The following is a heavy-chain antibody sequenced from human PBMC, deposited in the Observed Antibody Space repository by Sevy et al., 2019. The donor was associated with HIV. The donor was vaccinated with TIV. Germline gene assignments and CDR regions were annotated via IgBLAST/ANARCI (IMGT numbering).Heavy chain of an antibody. V-gene: IGHV3-15*01. CDR1: GFTFSNAW. J-gene: IGHJ4*02. Sequence: GGSLRLSCAASGFTFSNAWRSWVRQAPGKGLEWVGRIKSKTDGGTTDYAEPVKGRFTISRDDSKNTLYLQMNSLKTEDTAIYYCNTDSKKRAISALLDYWGQGTLVTVSS. CDR2: IKSKTDGGTT. CDR3: NTDSKKRAISALLDY.